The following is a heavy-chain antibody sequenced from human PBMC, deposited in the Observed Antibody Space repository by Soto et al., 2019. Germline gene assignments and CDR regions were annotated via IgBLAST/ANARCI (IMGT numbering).Heavy chain of an antibody. Sequence: QVALVESGGGVVRPGRSLRLSCGASGFSFSKYGMHWARQAPGEGLEWLSLISYDGSEKWYAESVKGRFTISRDNSKNTLYLQMNSLRGDDTAVYFCAKGYEVSPPVASAWYSNYFYGVDVWGRGTTVTVSS. CDR3: AKGYEVSPPVASAWYSNYFYGVDV. CDR1: GFSFSKYG. CDR2: ISYDGSEK. J-gene: IGHJ6*02. V-gene: IGHV3-30*18. D-gene: IGHD6-19*01.